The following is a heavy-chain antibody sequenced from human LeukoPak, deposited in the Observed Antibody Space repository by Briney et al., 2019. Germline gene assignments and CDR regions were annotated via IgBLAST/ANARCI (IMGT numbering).Heavy chain of an antibody. D-gene: IGHD3-16*02. Sequence: SETLSLTCSVSGGSISSYWWSWIRQPAGKGLEFIGRIYTTGRTNYNPSLKSRVSMSVDTSKNKFSLELRSVTAADTAVYFCARAGYTISSYRFDYWGQGALVSVSS. CDR3: ARAGYTISSYRFDY. CDR2: IYTTGRT. V-gene: IGHV4-4*07. J-gene: IGHJ4*02. CDR1: GGSISSYW.